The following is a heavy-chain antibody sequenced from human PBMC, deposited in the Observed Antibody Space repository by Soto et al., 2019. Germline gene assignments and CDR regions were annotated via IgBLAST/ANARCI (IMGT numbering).Heavy chain of an antibody. J-gene: IGHJ4*02. CDR1: GFTFSSFW. V-gene: IGHV3-7*01. D-gene: IGHD6-13*01. Sequence: GGSLRLSCAASGFTFSSFWMSWVRQAPGKGLEWVANIKTDGSETHYVDSVKGRFTISRDNANNSLYLQMNSLRVDDTAVYFCARAASAAGSRYFDYWGQGALVTVSS. CDR2: IKTDGSET. CDR3: ARAASAAGSRYFDY.